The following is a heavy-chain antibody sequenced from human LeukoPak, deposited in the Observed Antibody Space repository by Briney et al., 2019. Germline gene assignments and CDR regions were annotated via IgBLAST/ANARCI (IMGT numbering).Heavy chain of an antibody. CDR1: GYSFSNFW. CDR2: IYSGDSDT. CDR3: ARREASANFDY. V-gene: IGHV5-51*01. J-gene: IGHJ4*02. D-gene: IGHD2-15*01. Sequence: GESLKISCQGSGYSFSNFWIGWVRQMPGKGLGGMGIIYSGDSDTRYSPSFQGQVIISADRSVNTVYLQWDSLKASDTATYYCARREASANFDYWGQGTLVTVSS.